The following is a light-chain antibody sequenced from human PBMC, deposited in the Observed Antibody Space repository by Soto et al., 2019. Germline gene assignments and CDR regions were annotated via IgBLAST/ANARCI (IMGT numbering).Light chain of an antibody. V-gene: IGKV3-20*01. J-gene: IGKJ1*01. CDR3: QQYGSSPRT. CDR1: QTVRNNY. CDR2: DAS. Sequence: EIVLTQSPGTLSLSPGERATLSCRASQTVRNNYLAWYQQKPGQAPRLLIYDASSRATGIPDRFSGGGSGTDFTLTISSLEPEDFAVYYCQQYGSSPRTFGQGTKV.